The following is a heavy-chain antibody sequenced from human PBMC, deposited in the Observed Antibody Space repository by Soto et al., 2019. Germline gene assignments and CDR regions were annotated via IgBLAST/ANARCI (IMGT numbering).Heavy chain of an antibody. CDR3: TTDIVVVPAAIGGMFDY. Sequence: PGGSLRLSCAASGFTFSNAWMSWVRQAPGKGLEWVGRIKSKTDGGTTDYAAPVKGRFTISRDDSKNTLYLQMNSLKTEDTAVYYCTTDIVVVPAAIGGMFDYWGQGTLVTVSS. CDR2: IKSKTDGGTT. V-gene: IGHV3-15*01. CDR1: GFTFSNAW. J-gene: IGHJ4*02. D-gene: IGHD2-2*01.